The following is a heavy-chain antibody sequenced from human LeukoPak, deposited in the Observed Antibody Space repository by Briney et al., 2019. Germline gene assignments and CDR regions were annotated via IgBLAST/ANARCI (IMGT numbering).Heavy chain of an antibody. V-gene: IGHV4-59*01. CDR2: IYYSGST. D-gene: IGHD3-3*01. CDR1: GGSINSYY. J-gene: IGHJ5*02. CDR3: ARGARFWSGYYVSCWFEG. Sequence: TPSLPCTVSGGSINSYYWSWIRQPPAQGLEWIGYIYYSGSTNYHPCLKSRVTISVDTSKNQCFLELSSVAAADTAVYFCARGARFWSGYYVSCWFEGWGQGGLGTV.